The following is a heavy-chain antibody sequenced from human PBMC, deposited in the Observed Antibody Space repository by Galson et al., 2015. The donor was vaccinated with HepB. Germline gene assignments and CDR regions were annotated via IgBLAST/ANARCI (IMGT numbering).Heavy chain of an antibody. J-gene: IGHJ3*02. D-gene: IGHD3-10*01. CDR3: AKEYYYGSGSYDAFDI. Sequence: SLRLSCAASGFTFSSYAMSWVRQAPGKGLEWVSAISGSDGSTYYADSVKGRFTISRDNSKNTLYLQMNSLRAEDTAVYYCAKEYYYGSGSYDAFDIWGQGTMVTVSS. V-gene: IGHV3-23*01. CDR2: ISGSDGST. CDR1: GFTFSSYA.